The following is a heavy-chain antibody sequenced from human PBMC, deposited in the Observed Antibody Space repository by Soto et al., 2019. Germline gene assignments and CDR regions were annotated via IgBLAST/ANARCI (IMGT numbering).Heavy chain of an antibody. CDR3: ARESSSYNWFDP. Sequence: PGGCLRFSCAASGFTFSSYSMNWVRQAPGKGLEWVSYISSSSSTIYYADSVKGRFTIPRDNAKNSLYLQMNSLRDEDTVVYYCARESSSYNWFDPWVQGTLDTVSS. V-gene: IGHV3-48*02. D-gene: IGHD6-13*01. J-gene: IGHJ5*02. CDR2: ISSSSSTI. CDR1: GFTFSSYS.